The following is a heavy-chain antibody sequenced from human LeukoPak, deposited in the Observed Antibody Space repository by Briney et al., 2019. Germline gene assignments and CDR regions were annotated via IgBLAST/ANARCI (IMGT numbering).Heavy chain of an antibody. D-gene: IGHD6-13*01. CDR2: ISGSGGTT. J-gene: IGHJ2*01. CDR3: ATGSASSWYLLSFWYFDL. CDR1: GITFSSYA. V-gene: IGHV3-23*01. Sequence: GGSLRLSWAASGITFSSYAMSWVRQAPGKGLEWVSTISGSGGTTYYTDSVKGRFTISRDNSKNTLYLQMNSLRAEDTAVYYCATGSASSWYLLSFWYFDLWGRGTLVTVYS.